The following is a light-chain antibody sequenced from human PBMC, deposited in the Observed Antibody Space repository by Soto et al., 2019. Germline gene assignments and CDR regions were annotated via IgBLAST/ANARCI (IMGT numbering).Light chain of an antibody. CDR1: NIGDKS. J-gene: IGLJ2*01. Sequence: SYELTQAPSVSVAPGKTATIPCGGNNIGDKSVYWYQQKPGQAPVVAIYYDRVRPTGIPERFSGSNSGNTATLTISRVEAGDEADYYCQVWESNSDSVVFGGGTKLTVL. CDR3: QVWESNSDSVV. V-gene: IGLV3-21*01. CDR2: YDR.